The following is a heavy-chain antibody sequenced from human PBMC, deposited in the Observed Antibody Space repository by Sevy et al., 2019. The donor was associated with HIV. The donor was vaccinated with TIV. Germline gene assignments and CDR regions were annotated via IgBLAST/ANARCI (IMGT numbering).Heavy chain of an antibody. CDR1: GGSISSYY. CDR3: AREGLEYYYDSSGYPHDYYYYGMDV. D-gene: IGHD3-22*01. CDR2: IYTSGST. V-gene: IGHV4-4*07. J-gene: IGHJ6*02. Sequence: SETPSLTCTVSGGSISSYYWSWIRQPAGKGLEWIGRIYTSGSTNYNPSLKSRVTMSVDTSKNQFSLKLSSVTAADTAVYYCAREGLEYYYDSSGYPHDYYYYGMDVWGQGTTVTVSS.